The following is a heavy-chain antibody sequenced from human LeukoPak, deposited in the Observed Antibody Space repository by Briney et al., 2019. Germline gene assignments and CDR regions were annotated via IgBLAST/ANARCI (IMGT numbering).Heavy chain of an antibody. D-gene: IGHD6-13*01. CDR2: IRYDGSNK. V-gene: IGHV3-30*02. Sequence: PGGSLRLSCAASGFTFSSYGMHWVRQAPGKGLEWVAYIRYDGSNKYYADSVKGRFTISRDNAKNSLYLQMNSLRAEDTAVYYCARDRSSWYKLDYWGQGTLVTVSS. CDR1: GFTFSSYG. CDR3: ARDRSSWYKLDY. J-gene: IGHJ4*02.